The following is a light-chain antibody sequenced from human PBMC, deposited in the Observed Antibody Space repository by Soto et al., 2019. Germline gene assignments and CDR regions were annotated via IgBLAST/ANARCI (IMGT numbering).Light chain of an antibody. CDR2: DIS. J-gene: IGLJ1*01. V-gene: IGLV7-46*01. CDR1: TGTVTSGHF. CDR3: LLFYGGSSV. Sequence: QAVVTQEPSLTVSAGGTVTRTCASSTGTVTSGHFPYWFQQKPGQAPRTLISDISKRLSGTPARFSGSLLGDKAALTLSGAQPEDEADYYCLLFYGGSSVFGPGTKVTVL.